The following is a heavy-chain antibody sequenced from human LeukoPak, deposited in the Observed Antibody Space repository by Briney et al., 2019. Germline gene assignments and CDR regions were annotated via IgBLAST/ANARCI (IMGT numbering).Heavy chain of an antibody. CDR3: ARLSIPGYFVDY. CDR1: GGSISTSNYY. Sequence: SETLSLTCTVSGGSISTSNYYWGWIRQPPGKGLEWIGHIYTSGSTNYNPSLKSRVTMSVDTSKNQFSLKLSSVTAADTAVYYCARLSIPGYFVDYWGQGTLVTVSS. V-gene: IGHV4-61*05. J-gene: IGHJ4*02. D-gene: IGHD3-22*01. CDR2: IYTSGST.